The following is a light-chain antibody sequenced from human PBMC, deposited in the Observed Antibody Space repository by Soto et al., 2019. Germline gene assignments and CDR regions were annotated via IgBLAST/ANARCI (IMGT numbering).Light chain of an antibody. V-gene: IGKV2-30*01. CDR3: MQDTHWPYT. CDR1: QSLVYSDGNTY. Sequence: DVVMTQSPLSLPVTLGQPASISCRSSQSLVYSDGNTYLNWFQQRPGQSPRRLIYKVSTRDSGVPDRFSGSGSGTDFTLKISRVEAEDVGVYYCMQDTHWPYTFGQGTKLEIK. CDR2: KVS. J-gene: IGKJ2*01.